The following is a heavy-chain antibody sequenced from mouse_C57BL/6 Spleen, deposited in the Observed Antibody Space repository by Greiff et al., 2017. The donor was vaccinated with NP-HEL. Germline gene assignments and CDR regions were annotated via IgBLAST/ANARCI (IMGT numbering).Heavy chain of an antibody. CDR2: IDPEDGDT. V-gene: IGHV14-1*01. CDR3: TTWTTVVACYFDY. J-gene: IGHJ2*01. D-gene: IGHD1-1*01. Sequence: VQLHQSGAELVRPGASVKLSCTASGFNIKDYYMHWVKQRPEQGLEWIGRIDPEDGDTEYAPKFQGKATMTADTSSNTAYLQLSSLTSEDTAVYYCTTWTTVVACYFDYWGQGTTLTVSS. CDR1: GFNIKDYY.